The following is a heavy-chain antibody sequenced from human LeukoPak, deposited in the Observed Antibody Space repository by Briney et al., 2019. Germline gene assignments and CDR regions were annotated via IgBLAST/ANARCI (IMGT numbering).Heavy chain of an antibody. D-gene: IGHD5-24*01. Sequence: SETLSLTCAVYGGSFRGYYWSWIRQPPGKGLEWIGEINHSGSTNYNPSLKSRVTISVDTSKNQFSLKLSSVTAADTAVYYCARGRDGYNSNWFDPWGQGTLVTVSS. V-gene: IGHV4-34*01. CDR3: ARGRDGYNSNWFDP. J-gene: IGHJ5*02. CDR1: GGSFRGYY. CDR2: INHSGST.